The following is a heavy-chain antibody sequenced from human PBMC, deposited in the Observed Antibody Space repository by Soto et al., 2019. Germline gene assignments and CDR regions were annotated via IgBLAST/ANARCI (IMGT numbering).Heavy chain of an antibody. Sequence: QVALVESGGGVVRPGRSLRLSCGASGFSFSKYGMHWVRQAPGEGLEWLSLISYDGSEKWYAESVKGRFTISRDNSKNTLYLTLNGLRGDDTAVYFCAKGYEVSPPVASAWYSNYFYGVDVWGRGTTVTVSS. D-gene: IGHD6-19*01. V-gene: IGHV3-30*18. J-gene: IGHJ6*02. CDR1: GFSFSKYG. CDR2: ISYDGSEK. CDR3: AKGYEVSPPVASAWYSNYFYGVDV.